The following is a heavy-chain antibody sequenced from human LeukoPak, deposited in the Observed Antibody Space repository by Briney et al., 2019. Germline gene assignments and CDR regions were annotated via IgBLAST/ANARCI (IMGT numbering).Heavy chain of an antibody. CDR3: ARGMDGSGSHYHWVYYYYYYMDV. CDR2: MNPNSGNT. D-gene: IGHD3-10*01. V-gene: IGHV1-8*03. J-gene: IGHJ6*03. Sequence: WASVKVSCKASGYTFTSYDINWVRQATGQGLEWMGWMNPNSGNTGYAQKFQGRVTITRNTSISTAYMELSSLRSEDTAVYYCARGMDGSGSHYHWVYYYYYYMDVWGKGTTVTVSS. CDR1: GYTFTSYD.